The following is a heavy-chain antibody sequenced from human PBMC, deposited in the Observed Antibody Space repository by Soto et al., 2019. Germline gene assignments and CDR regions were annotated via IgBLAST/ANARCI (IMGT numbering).Heavy chain of an antibody. V-gene: IGHV3-30-3*01. D-gene: IGHD6-19*01. CDR1: GFTFSSYA. Sequence: GGSLRLSCAASGFTFSSYAMHWVRQAPGRGLEWVAVISYDGSNKYYADSVKGRFTISRDNSKNTLYLQMNSLRAEDTAVYYCARDRDGSGWLYYFDYWGQGTLVTVSS. CDR2: ISYDGSNK. J-gene: IGHJ4*02. CDR3: ARDRDGSGWLYYFDY.